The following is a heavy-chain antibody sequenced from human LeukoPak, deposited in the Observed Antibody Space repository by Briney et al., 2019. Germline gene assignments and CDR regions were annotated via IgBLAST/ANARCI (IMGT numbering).Heavy chain of an antibody. CDR2: IYTSGST. CDR3: ARGEAAAGTVSYFDH. D-gene: IGHD6-13*01. CDR1: GGSISSYY. Sequence: SETLSLTCTVSGGSISSYYWSWIRQPAGKGLEWIGRIYTSGSTNYNPSLKSRVTMSVDTSKNQFSLRLSSVTAADTAVYYCARGEAAAGTVSYFDHWGQGTLVTVSS. V-gene: IGHV4-4*07. J-gene: IGHJ4*02.